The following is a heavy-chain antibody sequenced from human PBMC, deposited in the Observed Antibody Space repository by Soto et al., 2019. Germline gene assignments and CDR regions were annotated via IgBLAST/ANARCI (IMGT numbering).Heavy chain of an antibody. D-gene: IGHD3-10*01. CDR3: ARVGNYGSESYGYYYGMDV. CDR1: GGSISSYY. Sequence: PSETLSLTCTVSGGSISSYYWSWIRQPPGKGLEWIGYIYYSGSTNYNPSLKSRVTISVDTSKNQFSLKLSSVTAADTAVYYCARVGNYGSESYGYYYGMDVWGQGTTVTVSS. V-gene: IGHV4-59*01. J-gene: IGHJ6*02. CDR2: IYYSGST.